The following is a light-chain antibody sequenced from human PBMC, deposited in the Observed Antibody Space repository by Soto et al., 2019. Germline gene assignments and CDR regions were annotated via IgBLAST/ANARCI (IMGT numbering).Light chain of an antibody. J-gene: IGKJ2*01. CDR3: PQSYSTPRMYT. V-gene: IGKV1-39*01. Sequence: DIQMTQSPSSLSASVGDRVTITCRASQSISSYLNWYQQKPGKAPKLLIYAASILQSGVPSRFSGSGSGTDFPLTISSLQPEDFATYYCPQSYSTPRMYTFGQGTKLEIK. CDR1: QSISSY. CDR2: AAS.